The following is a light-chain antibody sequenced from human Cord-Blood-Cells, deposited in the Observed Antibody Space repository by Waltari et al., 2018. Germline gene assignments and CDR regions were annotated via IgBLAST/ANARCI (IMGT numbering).Light chain of an antibody. V-gene: IGKV3-20*01. Sequence: EIVLTQSPGTLSLSPGERATLSCRASQSVSSSYLAWYQQKHGQAPRLLIYGASSRATGIPDRCSGSGSGTNFTLTISRLEPEDFAVYYCQQYGSSPLFTFGPGTKVDIK. J-gene: IGKJ3*01. CDR2: GAS. CDR3: QQYGSSPLFT. CDR1: QSVSSSY.